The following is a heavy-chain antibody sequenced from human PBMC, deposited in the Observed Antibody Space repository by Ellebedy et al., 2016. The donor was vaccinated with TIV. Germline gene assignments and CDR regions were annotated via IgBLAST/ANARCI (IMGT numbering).Heavy chain of an antibody. D-gene: IGHD6-13*01. CDR1: GGTFSSYA. CDR2: IIPILNIA. V-gene: IGHV1-69*04. Sequence: AASVKVSCKASGGTFSSYAINWVRQAPGQGLEWMGRIIPILNIANYAQKFQGRVTITADKSTSTAYMELSSLRSEDTAVYYWARDVAAAGSGYWGQGTLVTVSS. CDR3: ARDVAAAGSGY. J-gene: IGHJ4*02.